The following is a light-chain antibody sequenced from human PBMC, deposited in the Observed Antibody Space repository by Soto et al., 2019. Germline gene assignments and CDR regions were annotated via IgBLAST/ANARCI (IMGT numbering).Light chain of an antibody. CDR1: QSISDS. CDR2: DVS. V-gene: IGKV1-5*01. Sequence: DIQMTQSPSTLSASVGDRVTITCRASQSISDSLAWYQQKPGKAPDLLISDVSSLERGVASRFSGSGSGTEFTLTISSMQPDDFATYYCQQYHGYSRTFGQGTKVKI. CDR3: QQYHGYSRT. J-gene: IGKJ1*01.